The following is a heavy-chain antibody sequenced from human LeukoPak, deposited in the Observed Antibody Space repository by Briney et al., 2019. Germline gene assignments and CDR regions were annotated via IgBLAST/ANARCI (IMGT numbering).Heavy chain of an antibody. CDR2: IKSKTDGGTT. CDR1: GFTFGDYA. CDR3: TTGFHGSGSYYNHYYFDY. Sequence: GGSLRLSCSTSGFTFGDYAMSWVRQAPGKGLEWVGRIKSKTDGGTTDYAAPVKGRFTISRDDSKNTLYLQMNSLKTEDTAVYYCTTGFHGSGSYYNHYYFDYWGQGTLVTVSS. J-gene: IGHJ4*02. D-gene: IGHD3-10*01. V-gene: IGHV3-15*01.